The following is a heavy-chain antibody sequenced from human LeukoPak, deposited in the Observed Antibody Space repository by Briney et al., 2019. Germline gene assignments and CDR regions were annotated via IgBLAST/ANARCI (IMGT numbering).Heavy chain of an antibody. CDR2: MFHTGST. J-gene: IGHJ4*02. D-gene: IGHD6-13*01. CDR3: ARATAGTGYFFFY. Sequence: PSETLSLTCTVCGDSIRNYHWTWIRQPPGKGLEWIAYMFHTGSTNHNPSLRSRVTMSVDMSKNQFSLKLSSVTAADTAIYYCARATAGTGYFFFYCGQGALVTVSS. V-gene: IGHV4-59*01. CDR1: GDSIRNYH.